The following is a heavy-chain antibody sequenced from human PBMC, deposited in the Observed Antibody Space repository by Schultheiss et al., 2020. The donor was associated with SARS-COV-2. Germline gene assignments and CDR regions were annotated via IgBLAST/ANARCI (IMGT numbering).Heavy chain of an antibody. CDR2: IDWDDDK. J-gene: IGHJ6*02. D-gene: IGHD2-15*01. V-gene: IGHV2-70*01. Sequence: SGPTLVKPTQTLTLTCTFSGFSLSTSGMCVSWIRQPPGKALEWLALIDWDDDKYYSTSLKTRLTISKDTSKNQVVLTMTNMDPVDTATYYCARTPYCSGGSCIPYYFYCGIDVWGQGTTVTVSS. CDR1: GFSLSTSGMC. CDR3: ARTPYCSGGSCIPYYFYCGIDV.